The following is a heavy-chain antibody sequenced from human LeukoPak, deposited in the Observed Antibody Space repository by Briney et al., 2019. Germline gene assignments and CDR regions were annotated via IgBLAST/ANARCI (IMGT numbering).Heavy chain of an antibody. J-gene: IGHJ4*02. CDR3: VKVRSGAAAVGGD. CDR1: GFTFSSYG. CDR2: ISSSSIYI. V-gene: IGHV3-21*01. D-gene: IGHD6-13*01. Sequence: GRSLRLSCAASGFTFSSYGMHWVRQAPGKGLEWVSSISSSSIYIFYSNSVKGRFTISRDNAKNSLYLQVNSLRADDTAVYYCVKVRSGAAAVGGDWGRGTLVTVSS.